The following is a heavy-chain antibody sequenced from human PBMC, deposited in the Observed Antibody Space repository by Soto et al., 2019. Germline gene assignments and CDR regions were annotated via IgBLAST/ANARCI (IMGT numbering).Heavy chain of an antibody. CDR1: GFTFSSYD. D-gene: IGHD2-15*01. CDR3: ARGFSRGGAFDI. V-gene: IGHV3-13*01. Sequence: GGSLRLSCAASGFTFSSYDMHWVRQATGKGLEWVSAIGTAGDTYYPGSVKGRFTISRENAKNSLYLQMNSLRACDTAVYYCARGFSRGGAFDIWGQGTMVTVSS. CDR2: IGTAGDT. J-gene: IGHJ3*02.